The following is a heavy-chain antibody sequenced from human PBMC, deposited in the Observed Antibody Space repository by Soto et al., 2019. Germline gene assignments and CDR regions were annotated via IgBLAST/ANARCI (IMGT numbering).Heavy chain of an antibody. CDR2: IIPIFGTA. J-gene: IGHJ5*02. V-gene: IGHV1-69*13. Sequence: SVKVSCKASGGTFSSYAISWVRQAPGQGLEWMGGIIPIFGTANYAQKFQGRVTITADESTSAAYMELSSLRSEDTAVYYCARTLWTGTTPDNWFDPWGQGTLVTVSS. CDR1: GGTFSSYA. CDR3: ARTLWTGTTPDNWFDP. D-gene: IGHD1-7*01.